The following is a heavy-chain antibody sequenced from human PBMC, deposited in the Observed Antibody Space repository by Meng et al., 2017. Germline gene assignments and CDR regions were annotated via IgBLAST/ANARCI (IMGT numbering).Heavy chain of an antibody. V-gene: IGHV3-9*01. CDR2: IRWNSGSI. CDR1: GFTFDDYA. CDR3: AKDATIFGVVIMRGAFDI. D-gene: IGHD3-3*01. Sequence: SLKISCAASGFTFDDYAMHWVRQAPGKGLEWVSGIRWNSGSIGYADSVKGRFTISRDNAKNSLYLQMNSLRAEDTALYYCAKDATIFGVVIMRGAFDIWGQGTMVTVSS. J-gene: IGHJ3*02.